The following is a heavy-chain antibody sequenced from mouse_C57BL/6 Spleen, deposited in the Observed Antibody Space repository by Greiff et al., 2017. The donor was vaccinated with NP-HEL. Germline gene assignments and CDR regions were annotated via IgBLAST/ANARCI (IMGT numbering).Heavy chain of an antibody. CDR3: ARAYDGYPLCFDV. J-gene: IGHJ1*03. D-gene: IGHD2-3*01. V-gene: IGHV3-1*01. CDR1: GYSITSGYD. CDR2: ISYSGST. Sequence: EVHLVESGPGMVNPSQSLSLTCTVTGYSITSGYDWHWLRHFPGNKLEWMGYISYSGSTNYTPSLTSRISITHDTSKNHFFLKLNSVTTEDTATYYCARAYDGYPLCFDVWGTGTTVTVSS.